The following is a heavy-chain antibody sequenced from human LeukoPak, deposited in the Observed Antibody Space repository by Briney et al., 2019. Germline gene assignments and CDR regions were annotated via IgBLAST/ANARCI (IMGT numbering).Heavy chain of an antibody. Sequence: SETLSLTCTVSGGSISSSSYYWGWIRQPPGKGLEWIGSIYYSGSTYYNPSLKGRVTISVDTSKNQFSLKLSSVTAADTAVYYCASGFWGGFAEFNWFDPWGQGTLVTVSS. CDR2: IYYSGST. D-gene: IGHD3-3*01. V-gene: IGHV4-39*07. J-gene: IGHJ5*02. CDR1: GGSISSSSYY. CDR3: ASGFWGGFAEFNWFDP.